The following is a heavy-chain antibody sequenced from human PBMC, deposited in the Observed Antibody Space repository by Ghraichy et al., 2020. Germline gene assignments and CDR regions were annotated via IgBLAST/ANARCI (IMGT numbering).Heavy chain of an antibody. D-gene: IGHD3-16*01. J-gene: IGHJ4*02. CDR3: ARDLGFHYDWDLGY. V-gene: IGHV1-69*13. CDR2: IIPIFGTA. Sequence: SVKVSCKASGGTFSSYAISWVRQAPGQGLEWMGGIIPIFGTANYAQKFQGRVTITADESTSTAYMELSSLRSEDTAVYYCARDLGFHYDWDLGYWGQGTLVTVSS. CDR1: GGTFSSYA.